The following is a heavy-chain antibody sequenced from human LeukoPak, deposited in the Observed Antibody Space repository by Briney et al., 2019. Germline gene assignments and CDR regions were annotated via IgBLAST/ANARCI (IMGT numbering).Heavy chain of an antibody. Sequence: PGGSLRLSCAASGFTFSDHYMSWIRQAPGKGLEWVSYISSSGSTIYYADSVKGRFTISRDNAKNSLYLQMNSLRAEDTAVYYCARDDWNYVYGFDPWGQGTLVTVSS. CDR1: GFTFSDHY. D-gene: IGHD1-7*01. V-gene: IGHV3-11*04. J-gene: IGHJ5*02. CDR3: ARDDWNYVYGFDP. CDR2: ISSSGSTI.